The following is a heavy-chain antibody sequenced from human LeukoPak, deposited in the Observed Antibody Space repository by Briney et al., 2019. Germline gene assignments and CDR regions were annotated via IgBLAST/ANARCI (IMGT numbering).Heavy chain of an antibody. CDR1: GDSVSSNNAA. J-gene: IGHJ4*02. CDR2: TYYRSKWYN. CDR3: TRDQIASAGPNDY. Sequence: PSQTLSLTCAISGDSVSSNNAAWNWIRQSPSRGLEWLGRTYYRSKWYNDYAVSVKSRITINPDTSRNQFSLQLNSVTPEDTAVYFCTRDQIASAGPNDYWGQGTLVTVSS. V-gene: IGHV6-1*01. D-gene: IGHD6-13*01.